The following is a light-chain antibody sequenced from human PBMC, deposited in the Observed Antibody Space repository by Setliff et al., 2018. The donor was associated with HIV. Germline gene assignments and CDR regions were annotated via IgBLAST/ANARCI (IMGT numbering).Light chain of an antibody. Sequence: LTQPASVSGSPGQSITISCTGTSSDVGAYNYVSWYQQYPAKAPKLMIYDVSVRPSGVSTRFSGSKSGNTASLTISGLQAEDEADYYCSSYTSNNARVFGTGTKVTVL. V-gene: IGLV2-14*03. CDR1: SSDVGAYNY. CDR3: SSYTSNNARV. J-gene: IGLJ1*01. CDR2: DVS.